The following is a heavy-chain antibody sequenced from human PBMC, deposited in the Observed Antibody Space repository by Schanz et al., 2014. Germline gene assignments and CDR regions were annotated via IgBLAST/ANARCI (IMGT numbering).Heavy chain of an antibody. CDR1: GFTFSYYG. V-gene: IGHV3-23*04. J-gene: IGHJ6*02. Sequence: EVQLVESGGGLVQPGGSLRLSCAASGFTFSYYGMSWVRQAPGKGLEWVSVIYNGGGGRTYYADSVKGRFTISSDNSKNTVFLQMNSLRAEDTGVYYCAGAAYCRGAGCALYYALDVWGQGTTVTVSS. D-gene: IGHD2-15*01. CDR2: IYNGGGGRT. CDR3: AGAAYCRGAGCALYYALDV.